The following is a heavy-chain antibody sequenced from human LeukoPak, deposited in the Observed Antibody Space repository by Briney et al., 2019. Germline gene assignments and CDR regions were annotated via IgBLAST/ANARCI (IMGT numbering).Heavy chain of an antibody. CDR2: INHSGST. V-gene: IGHV4-34*01. Sequence: SETLSLTCAVYGGSFSGYYWSWIRQPPGKGLEWIGEINHSGSTNYNPSLKSRVTISVDTSKNQFSLKLSSVTAADTAVYYCARLKGYLGDVWGKGTTVTISS. CDR3: ARLKGYLGDV. J-gene: IGHJ6*04. D-gene: IGHD2-15*01. CDR1: GGSFSGYY.